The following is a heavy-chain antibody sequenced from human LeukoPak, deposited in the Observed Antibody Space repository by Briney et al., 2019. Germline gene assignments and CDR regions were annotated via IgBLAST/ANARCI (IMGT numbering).Heavy chain of an antibody. V-gene: IGHV3-7*01. CDR3: ARDSAGNDY. J-gene: IGHJ4*02. Sequence: GRSLRLSCAASGFIFDDYAIHWLRQAPGKGLEWVANIKQDGSEKYYVDSVKGRFTISRDNAKNSLYLQMNSLRAEDTAMYYCARDSAGNDYWGQGTLVTVSS. D-gene: IGHD6-13*01. CDR1: GFIFDDYA. CDR2: IKQDGSEK.